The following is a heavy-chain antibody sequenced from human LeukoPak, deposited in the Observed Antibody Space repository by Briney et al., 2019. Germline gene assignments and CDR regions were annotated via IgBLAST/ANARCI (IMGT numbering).Heavy chain of an antibody. J-gene: IGHJ4*02. CDR2: ISSSSTI. Sequence: GGSLRLSCAASGFTFSSYSMNWVRQAPGKGLEWVSYISSSSTIYYADSVKGRFTISRDNAKNSLYLQMNSLRAEDTAVYYCAREGPYDFWSGYPNYFDYWGQGTLVTVSS. V-gene: IGHV3-48*01. CDR3: AREGPYDFWSGYPNYFDY. CDR1: GFTFSSYS. D-gene: IGHD3-3*01.